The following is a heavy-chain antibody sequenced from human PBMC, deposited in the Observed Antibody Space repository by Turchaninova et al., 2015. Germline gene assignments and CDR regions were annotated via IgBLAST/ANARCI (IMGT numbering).Heavy chain of an antibody. J-gene: IGHJ4*02. D-gene: IGHD3-10*01. Sequence: QVQLQASGPGLVKPSETLSLTGAVAGYSISSGSYWGWSRQPPGKGLECIGSIYHSGSTYYNPTLKSRVTRSVDTSKNQFSLKLSSVTAADTAVYYCARRRGSAYFDFWGQGTLVTVSS. CDR2: IYHSGST. CDR3: ARRRGSAYFDF. CDR1: GYSISSGSY. V-gene: IGHV4-38-2*01.